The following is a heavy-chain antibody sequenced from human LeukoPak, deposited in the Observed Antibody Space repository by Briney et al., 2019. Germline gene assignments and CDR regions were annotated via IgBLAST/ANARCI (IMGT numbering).Heavy chain of an antibody. CDR2: ISAYNGNT. CDR3: ARVRRTTLDY. V-gene: IGHV1-18*01. D-gene: IGHD4-17*01. J-gene: IGHJ4*02. Sequence: ASVKVSCKASGGTFSSYAISWVRQAPGQGLEWMGWISAYNGNTNYAQKLQGRVTMTTDTSTSTAYMELRSLRSDDTAVYYCARVRRTTLDYWGQGTLVTVSS. CDR1: GGTFSSYA.